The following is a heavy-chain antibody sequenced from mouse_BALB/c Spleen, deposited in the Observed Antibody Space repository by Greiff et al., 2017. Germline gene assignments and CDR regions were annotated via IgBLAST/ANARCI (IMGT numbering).Heavy chain of an antibody. CDR1: GFTFSSYG. CDR2: INSNGGST. V-gene: IGHV5-6-3*01. J-gene: IGHJ4*01. Sequence: EVQGVESGGGLVQPGGSLKLSCAASGFTFSSYGMSWVRQTPDKRLELVATINSNGGSTYYPDSVKGRFTISRDNAKNTLYLQMSSLKSEDTAMYYCARDDYYGSSSYAMDYWGQGTSVTVSS. D-gene: IGHD1-1*01. CDR3: ARDDYYGSSSYAMDY.